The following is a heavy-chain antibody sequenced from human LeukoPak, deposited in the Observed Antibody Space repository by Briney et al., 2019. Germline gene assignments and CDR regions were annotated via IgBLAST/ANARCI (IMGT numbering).Heavy chain of an antibody. D-gene: IGHD2-15*01. CDR1: GGSFSGYY. V-gene: IGHV4-59*12. CDR3: ARGSGPYSGDWFDP. CDR2: IYYSGST. Sequence: KSSETLSLTCAVYGGSFSGYYWSWIRQPPGKGLEWIGYIYYSGSTNYNPSLKSRVTISVDTSKNQLSLKLSSVTAADTAVYYCARGSGPYSGDWFDPWGQGTLVTVSS. J-gene: IGHJ5*02.